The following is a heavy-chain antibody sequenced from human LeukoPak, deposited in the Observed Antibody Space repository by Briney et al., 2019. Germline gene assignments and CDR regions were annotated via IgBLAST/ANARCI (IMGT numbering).Heavy chain of an antibody. CDR3: ARDESSSWYMDV. V-gene: IGHV4-34*01. D-gene: IGHD6-13*01. CDR1: GGSFSGYH. Sequence: SETLSLTCVVFGGSFSGYHWTWIRQSPGKGLEWIGQINHSGSANYNRSLKSRVTITIESSKNQFSLELSSVTAADSAMYYCARDESSSWYMDVWGKGTTVTVSS. CDR2: INHSGSA. J-gene: IGHJ6*03.